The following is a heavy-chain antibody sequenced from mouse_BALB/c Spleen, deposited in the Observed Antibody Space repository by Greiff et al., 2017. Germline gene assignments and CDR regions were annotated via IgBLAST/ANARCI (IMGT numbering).Heavy chain of an antibody. J-gene: IGHJ4*01. CDR3: ARHEAAYYGNYYAMDY. CDR2: FYPGSGSI. V-gene: IGHV1-62-2*01. Sequence: QVQLKQSGAELVKPGASVKLSCKASGYTFTEYTIHWVKQRSGQGLEWIGWFYPGSGSIKYNEKFKDKATLTADKSSSTVYMELSRLTSEDSAVYFCARHEAAYYGNYYAMDYWGQGTSVTVSS. D-gene: IGHD2-10*01. CDR1: GYTFTEYT.